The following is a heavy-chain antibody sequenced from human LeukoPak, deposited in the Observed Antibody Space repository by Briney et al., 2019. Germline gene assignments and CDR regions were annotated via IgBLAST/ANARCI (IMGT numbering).Heavy chain of an antibody. J-gene: IGHJ4*02. D-gene: IGHD4-11*01. CDR1: GGSFSGYY. CDR2: INHSGRT. CDR3: ARDNGDYSNY. Sequence: SETLSLTCAVYGGSFSGYYWSWIRQPPGKGLEWIGEINHSGRTNYNPSLKSRVTISVDTPKNRFSLKLSSVTAADTAVYYCARDNGDYSNYWGQGTLVTVSS. V-gene: IGHV4-34*01.